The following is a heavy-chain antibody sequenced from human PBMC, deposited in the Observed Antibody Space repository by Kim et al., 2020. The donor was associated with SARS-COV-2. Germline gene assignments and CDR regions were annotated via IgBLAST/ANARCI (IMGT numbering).Heavy chain of an antibody. CDR3: ARDLDYYGMDV. J-gene: IGHJ6*02. CDR2: ST. V-gene: IGHV3-53*01. Sequence: STYYADSVKGRFTIARDNSKNTLYLQMNSRRAEETAVYYCARDLDYYGMDVWGQGTTVTVSS.